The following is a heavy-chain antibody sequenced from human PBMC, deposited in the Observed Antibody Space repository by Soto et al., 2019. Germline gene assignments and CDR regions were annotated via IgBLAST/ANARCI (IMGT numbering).Heavy chain of an antibody. V-gene: IGHV3-23*01. CDR2: ISGSRGSTT. J-gene: IGHJ4*02. CDR3: AQDRGCSGSTCYQAY. Sequence: QSGGSLRLSCAASGFTFSDYGLSWVRQAPGKGLEWVSSISGSRGSTTYYAGSVKGRFTISRDNSKNTLYLQMNSLRVEDTAVYYCAQDRGCSGSTCYQAYWGPGTLVTVS. D-gene: IGHD2-2*01. CDR1: GFTFSDYG.